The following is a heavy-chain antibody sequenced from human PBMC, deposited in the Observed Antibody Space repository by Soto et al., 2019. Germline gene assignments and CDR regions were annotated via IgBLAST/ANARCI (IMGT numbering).Heavy chain of an antibody. J-gene: IGHJ5*02. CDR1: GYTFTSYD. V-gene: IGHV1-8*01. CDR3: ARKWRIAARNNWFDP. CDR2: MNPNSGNT. Sequence: ASVKVSCKASGYTFTSYDINLVRQATGQGLEWMGWMNPNSGNTGYAQKFQGRVTMTRNTSTSTAYMELSSLRSEATAVYYCARKWRIAARNNWFDPWGRGTLVNVS. D-gene: IGHD6-6*01.